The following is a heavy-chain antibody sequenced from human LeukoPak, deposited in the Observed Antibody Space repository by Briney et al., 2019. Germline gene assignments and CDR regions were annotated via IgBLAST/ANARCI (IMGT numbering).Heavy chain of an antibody. V-gene: IGHV4-59*08. CDR1: GVSISSYY. CDR2: IYYRGST. D-gene: IGHD6-13*01. CDR3: ASSSWYGKFDY. J-gene: IGHJ4*02. Sequence: PSETLSLTCTVSGVSISSYYWSWIRQPPGKGLEWIGYIYYRGSTNYNPPLKSRVTISVDTSKNQFSLKLSSVTAADTAVYYCASSSWYGKFDYWGQGTLVTVSS.